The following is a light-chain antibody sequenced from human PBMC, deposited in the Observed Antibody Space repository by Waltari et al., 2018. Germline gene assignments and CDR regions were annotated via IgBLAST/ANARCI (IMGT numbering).Light chain of an antibody. CDR2: WAS. J-gene: IGKJ2*01. V-gene: IGKV4-1*01. CDR1: QNVLYSSKDKNY. Sequence: DIVMTKSQESLAVSLGERDTINCKSRQNVLYSSKDKNYLAWYQQKPGQRHKLLSYWASTRESWVPDLFSGSGSVTDFTLTISSLQADDVAVYYCQQYYSTPSMYTFGQETKLAI. CDR3: QQYYSTPSMYT.